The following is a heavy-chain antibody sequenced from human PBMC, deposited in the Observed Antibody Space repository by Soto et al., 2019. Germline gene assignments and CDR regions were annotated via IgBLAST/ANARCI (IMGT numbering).Heavy chain of an antibody. CDR2: IYSGGST. J-gene: IGHJ6*02. CDR3: ARDHPQSTKRGYYYGMDV. D-gene: IGHD2-2*01. Sequence: GGSLRLSCAASGFTVSSNYMSWVRQAPGKGLEWVSVIYSGGSTYYADSVKGRFTISRDNSKNTLYLQMNSLRAEDTAVYYCARDHPQSTKRGYYYGMDVRAQGTTVTVSS. CDR1: GFTVSSNY. V-gene: IGHV3-66*01.